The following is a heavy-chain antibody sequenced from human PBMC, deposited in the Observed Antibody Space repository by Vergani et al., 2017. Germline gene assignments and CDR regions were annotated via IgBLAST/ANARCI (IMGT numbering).Heavy chain of an antibody. Sequence: QVTFRESGPALVKPTQTLTLTCTFSGFSLSTSGMCVSWVRHPPGKALEWLARFDWVDDKYYSTSLKTRLTISKDTSKNQVVRTMTNMDPVDTATYYCARTGYSYYKAFDYWGQGTLVTVSS. CDR3: ARTGYSYYKAFDY. J-gene: IGHJ4*02. CDR1: GFSLSTSGMC. CDR2: FDWVDDK. D-gene: IGHD5-18*01. V-gene: IGHV2-70*15.